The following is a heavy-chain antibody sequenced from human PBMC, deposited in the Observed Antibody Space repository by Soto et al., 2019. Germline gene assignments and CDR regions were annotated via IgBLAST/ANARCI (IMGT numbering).Heavy chain of an antibody. CDR1: GFTFSTYG. V-gene: IGHV3-30*18. J-gene: IGHJ6*02. D-gene: IGHD6-13*01. CDR3: AKDPTPYSSNWDYYYGMDV. CDR2: ISYDGSNK. Sequence: QVQLVESGGGVVQPGRSLRLSCAASGFTFSTYGMHWVRQAPGKGLEWVAAISYDGSNKYYADSVKGRFTISRDNSKNTLYLQMNSLRAEDTAVYYCAKDPTPYSSNWDYYYGMDVWGQGTTVTVSS.